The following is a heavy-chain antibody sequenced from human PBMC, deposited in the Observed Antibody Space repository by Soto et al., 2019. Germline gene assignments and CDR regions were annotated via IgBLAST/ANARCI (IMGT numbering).Heavy chain of an antibody. Sequence: PGGSLRLSCAASGFTFSSFHMNWVRQAPGRGLEWVAYITSSSDTIYYSDSVKGRFTISRDNGKNSLFLQMNSLRDEDTAVYYCARVVVVIPPGYYYAMDFSGQGTTVTVSS. CDR3: ARVVVVIPPGYYYAMDF. CDR2: ITSSSDTI. V-gene: IGHV3-48*02. D-gene: IGHD3-22*01. J-gene: IGHJ6*02. CDR1: GFTFSSFH.